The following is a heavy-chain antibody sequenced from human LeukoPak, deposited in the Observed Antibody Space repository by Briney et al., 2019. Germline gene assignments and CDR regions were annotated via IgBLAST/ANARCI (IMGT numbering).Heavy chain of an antibody. J-gene: IGHJ3*02. CDR2: ISSSSSTI. CDR1: GFTFSSYS. D-gene: IGHD3-22*01. V-gene: IGHV3-48*01. Sequence: SGGSLRLSCAASGFTFSSYSMNWVRQAPGKGLEWVSYISSSSSTIYYADSVKGRFTISRDNAKNSLYLQMNSLRAEDTAVYYCAREFANYYDCSPGAFDIWGQGTMVTVSS. CDR3: AREFANYYDCSPGAFDI.